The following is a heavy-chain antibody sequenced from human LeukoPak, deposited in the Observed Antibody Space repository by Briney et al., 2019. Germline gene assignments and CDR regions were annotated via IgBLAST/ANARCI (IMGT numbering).Heavy chain of an antibody. CDR2: IYYSGST. CDR1: GGSISSYY. D-gene: IGHD3-9*01. Sequence: PSETLSLTCTVSGGSISSYYWSWIRQPPGKGLEWIGYIYYSGSTNYNPSLKSRVTILVDTSKNQFSLKLSSVTAADTAVYYCAREYYDILTGYRRFDLWGRGTLVTVSS. V-gene: IGHV4-59*01. CDR3: AREYYDILTGYRRFDL. J-gene: IGHJ2*01.